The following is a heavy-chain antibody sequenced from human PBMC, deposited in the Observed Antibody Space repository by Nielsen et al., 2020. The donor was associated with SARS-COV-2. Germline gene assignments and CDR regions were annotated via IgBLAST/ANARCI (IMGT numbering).Heavy chain of an antibody. CDR3: GRGDILTGYIDY. Sequence: GESLKISCAASGFTFSGYWMHWVRQAVGKGPVWVALINSDGSTTTYADSAKGRFTISRDNAKKTLYLQMNSLRGEDAAVHYCGRGDILTGYIDYWGQGTLVTVSS. CDR1: GFTFSGYW. CDR2: INSDGSTT. J-gene: IGHJ4*02. D-gene: IGHD3-9*01. V-gene: IGHV3-74*03.